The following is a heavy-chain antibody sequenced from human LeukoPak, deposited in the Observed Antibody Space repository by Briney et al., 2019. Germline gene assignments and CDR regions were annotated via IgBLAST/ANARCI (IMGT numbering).Heavy chain of an antibody. Sequence: GGSLRLSCAAPGFTFSSYAMSWVRQAPGKGLEWVSAISGSGGSTYYADSVKGRFTISRDNSKNTLYLQMNSLRAEDTAVYYCAKDIGSGAYSSSWYGPEYFQHWGQGTLVTVSS. CDR1: GFTFSSYA. CDR2: ISGSGGST. D-gene: IGHD6-13*01. J-gene: IGHJ1*01. V-gene: IGHV3-23*01. CDR3: AKDIGSGAYSSSWYGPEYFQH.